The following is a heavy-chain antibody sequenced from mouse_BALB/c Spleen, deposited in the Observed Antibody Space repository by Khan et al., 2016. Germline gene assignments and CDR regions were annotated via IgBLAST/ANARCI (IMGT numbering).Heavy chain of an antibody. V-gene: IGHV3-2*02. J-gene: IGHJ1*01. CDR2: ISYSGST. Sequence: EVQLQESGPGLVKPSQSLSLTCTVTGYSITSDYAWNWIRQFPGNKLEWMGYISYSGSTSYNPSLKSRISITRDTSKNQFFLQLNSVTTEDTATYYCTRSGTTVVDTSYFDVWGAGTTVTVSS. CDR3: TRSGTTVVDTSYFDV. D-gene: IGHD1-1*01. CDR1: GYSITSDYA.